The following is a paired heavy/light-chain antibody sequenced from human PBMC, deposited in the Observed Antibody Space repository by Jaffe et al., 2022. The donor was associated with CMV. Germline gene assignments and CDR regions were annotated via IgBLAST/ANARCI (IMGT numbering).Light chain of an antibody. CDR1: QSISTY. Sequence: DIQMTQSPSSLSASVGDRVTITCRASQSISTYLNWYQQKSGKAPKVLIYAASNLQTGVPSRFSGSGSGTDFTLTISSLQPEDFATYYCQQSYSAPRTFGQGTRVEIK. CDR2: AAS. J-gene: IGKJ1*01. V-gene: IGKV1-39*01. CDR3: QQSYSAPRT.
Heavy chain of an antibody. D-gene: IGHD3-22*01. CDR1: GGSISEFS. CDR2: ISDSEST. CDR3: ARDRPPYSSSYYYHMDV. Sequence: QVQLQESGPGLVKPSGTLSLICSVSGGSISEFSWSWIRQPPGKGLEWIGDISDSESTNHNPSLASRVSISADTSKNQFSLKLTSVTVADTAVYYCARDRPPYSSSYYYHMDVWGKGTTVTVSS. J-gene: IGHJ6*03. V-gene: IGHV4-59*01.